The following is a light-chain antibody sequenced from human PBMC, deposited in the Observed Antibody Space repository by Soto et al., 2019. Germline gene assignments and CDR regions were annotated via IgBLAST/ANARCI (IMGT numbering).Light chain of an antibody. Sequence: QSVLTQPPSVSGAPGQRVTISCTGSSSNIGAGYDVHWYQQLPGTAPRLLIYGNNNRPSGVPDRFSGSKSGTSASLAITGLQAEDEADYYCQSYDNSLSGSRVFGGGTNVTVL. CDR3: QSYDNSLSGSRV. V-gene: IGLV1-40*01. CDR1: SSNIGAGYD. J-gene: IGLJ2*01. CDR2: GNN.